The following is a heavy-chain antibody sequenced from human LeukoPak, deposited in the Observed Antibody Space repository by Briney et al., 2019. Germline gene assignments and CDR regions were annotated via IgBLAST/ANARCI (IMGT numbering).Heavy chain of an antibody. CDR2: ICSGGST. CDR1: GFTVSSNY. D-gene: IGHD6-19*01. V-gene: IGHV3-66*01. CDR3: ATYSSGWYEMGYGMDV. Sequence: PGGSLRLSCAASGFTVSSNYMSWVRQAPGKGLEWVSVICSGGSTYYADSVKGRFTISRDNSKNTLYLQMNSLRAEDTAVYYCATYSSGWYEMGYGMDVWGQGTTVTVSS. J-gene: IGHJ6*02.